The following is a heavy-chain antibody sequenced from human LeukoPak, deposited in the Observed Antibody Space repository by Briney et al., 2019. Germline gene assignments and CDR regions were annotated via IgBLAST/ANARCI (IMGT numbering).Heavy chain of an antibody. Sequence: ASVMVSCKASGYTFTDYYMHWIRQAPGQGLEWMGWINPNSGGTNYAQKFQGRVTMTRDTSISTAYMELSRLRSDDTAVYYCARNDYSNYVGYWYLDLWGRGTLVTVSS. J-gene: IGHJ2*01. V-gene: IGHV1-2*02. CDR2: INPNSGGT. CDR1: GYTFTDYY. CDR3: ARNDYSNYVGYWYLDL. D-gene: IGHD4-11*01.